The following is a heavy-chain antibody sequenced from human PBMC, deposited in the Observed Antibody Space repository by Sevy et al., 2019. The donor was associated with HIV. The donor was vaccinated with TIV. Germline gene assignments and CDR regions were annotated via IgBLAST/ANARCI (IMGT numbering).Heavy chain of an antibody. V-gene: IGHV3-72*01. CDR1: GFTFSDHY. CDR3: ATHAGIAAAGRVFDY. CDR2: IRNQADSYTT. D-gene: IGHD6-13*01. Sequence: GGSLRLSCAASGFTFSDHYMEWVRQAPGKGLEWVGRIRNQADSYTTEYAASVKGRFTISSEDSKNSLYLLMNSLKTEDTAVYYCATHAGIAAAGRVFDYWGQGTLVTVSS. J-gene: IGHJ4*02.